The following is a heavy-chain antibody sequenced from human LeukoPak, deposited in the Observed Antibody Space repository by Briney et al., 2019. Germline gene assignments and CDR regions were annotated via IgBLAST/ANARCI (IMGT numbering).Heavy chain of an antibody. CDR1: GGSISSYY. CDR2: IYYSGST. V-gene: IGHV4-59*01. D-gene: IGHD1-1*01. Sequence: SETLSLTCTVSGGSISSYYWSWIRQPPGKGLEWIGYIYYSGSTNYNPSLKSRVTISVDTSKNQFSLKLSSVTAADTAVYYCARVNWNDGGGAFDIWDQGTMVTVSS. CDR3: ARVNWNDGGGAFDI. J-gene: IGHJ3*02.